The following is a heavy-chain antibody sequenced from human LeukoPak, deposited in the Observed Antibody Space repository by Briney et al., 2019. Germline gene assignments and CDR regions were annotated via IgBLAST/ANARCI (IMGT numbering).Heavy chain of an antibody. CDR2: ISAYNGNT. D-gene: IGHD3-9*01. V-gene: IGHV1-18*01. Sequence: GASVKVSCKASGYTFTSYGISWVRQAPGQGLEWMGWISAYNGNTNYAQKLQGRVTMTTDTSTSTAYMELRSLRSDDTAVYYCARVLQQKERLVTTSYSFDYWGQGTLVTVSS. CDR3: ARVLQQKERLVTTSYSFDY. J-gene: IGHJ4*02. CDR1: GYTFTSYG.